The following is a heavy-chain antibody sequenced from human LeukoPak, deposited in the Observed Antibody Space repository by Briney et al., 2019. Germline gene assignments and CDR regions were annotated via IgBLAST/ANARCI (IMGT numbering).Heavy chain of an antibody. CDR1: GFIFEDYG. CDR3: AKVPAHVDYVGGPNWYFGL. J-gene: IGHJ2*01. CDR2: ISWNSGSI. D-gene: IGHD3-16*01. V-gene: IGHV3-9*01. Sequence: GRSLRLSCAASGFIFEDYGMHWVRQAPGEGLEWVSGISWNSGSIGYADSLKGRFTISRDNAKNSLYLQMNSLRAEDTALYYCAKVPAHVDYVGGPNWYFGLWGRGTLVTVSS.